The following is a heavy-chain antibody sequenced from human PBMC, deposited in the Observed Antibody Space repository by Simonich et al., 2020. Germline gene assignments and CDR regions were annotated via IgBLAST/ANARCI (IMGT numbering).Heavy chain of an antibody. CDR2: IYYSGST. Sequence: GPGLVKPSENLSRTCTVSGGSISSYYWSWIRQPPGKGREWIGYIYYSGSTNYNPSLKSRVTISVDTSKNQFSLKLSSVTAADTAVYYCAREDSDAFDIWGQGTMVTVSS. V-gene: IGHV4-59*01. J-gene: IGHJ3*02. CDR3: AREDSDAFDI. CDR1: GGSISSYY.